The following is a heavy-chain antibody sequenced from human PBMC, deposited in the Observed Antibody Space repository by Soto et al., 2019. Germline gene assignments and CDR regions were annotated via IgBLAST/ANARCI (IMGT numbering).Heavy chain of an antibody. CDR3: SRRAPEGFDP. CDR2: IYTSGST. V-gene: IGHV4-4*07. J-gene: IGHJ5*02. CDR1: GGSISSYY. Sequence: PSETLSLTCTVSGGSISSYYWSWIRQPAGKGLEWIGRIYTSGSTNYNPSLKSRVTMSVDTSKNQFSLKLGSVTAADTALYYCSRRAPEGFDPWGQGTLVTVSS.